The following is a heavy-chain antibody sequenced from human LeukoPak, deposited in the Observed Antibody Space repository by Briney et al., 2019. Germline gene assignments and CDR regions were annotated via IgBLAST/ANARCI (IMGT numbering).Heavy chain of an antibody. CDR2: ISSSSSYI. V-gene: IGHV3-21*01. D-gene: IGHD4-23*01. Sequence: GGSLRLSCAASGFTFSSYSMNWVRQAPGKGLEWVSSISSSSSYIYYADSVKGRFTISRDNAKNSLYLQMYSLRAEDTAVYYCASSTVVAAAFDYWGQGTLVTVSS. CDR3: ASSTVVAAAFDY. J-gene: IGHJ4*02. CDR1: GFTFSSYS.